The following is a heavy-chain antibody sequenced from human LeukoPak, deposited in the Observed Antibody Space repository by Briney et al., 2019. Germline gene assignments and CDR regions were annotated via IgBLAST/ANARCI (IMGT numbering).Heavy chain of an antibody. CDR1: GGTFSSYA. V-gene: IGHV1-69*13. CDR2: IIPIFGTA. Sequence: ASVKVSCKASGGTFSSYAISWVRQAPGQGLEWMGGIIPIFGTANYAQKFQGRVTITADESTSTAYMELSSLRSEDTAVYYCARGSERMVRGVTNYNWFDPWGQGTLVTVSS. CDR3: ARGSERMVRGVTNYNWFDP. J-gene: IGHJ5*02. D-gene: IGHD3-10*01.